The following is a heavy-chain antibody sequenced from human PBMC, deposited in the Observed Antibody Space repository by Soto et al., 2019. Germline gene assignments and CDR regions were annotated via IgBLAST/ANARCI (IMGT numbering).Heavy chain of an antibody. J-gene: IGHJ6*02. CDR1: GGSFSGYY. CDR2: INHSGST. V-gene: IGHV4-34*01. Sequence: SETLSLTCAVYGGSFSGYYWSWIRQPPGKGLEWIGEINHSGSTNYNPSLKSRVTISVDTSKNQFSLKLSSVTAADTAVYYCARGGVTMVRGSFRRYYGMDVWGQGTTVTVS. CDR3: ARGGVTMVRGSFRRYYGMDV. D-gene: IGHD3-10*01.